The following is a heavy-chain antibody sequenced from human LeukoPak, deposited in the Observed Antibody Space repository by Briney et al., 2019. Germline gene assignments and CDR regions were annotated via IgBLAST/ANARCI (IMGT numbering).Heavy chain of an antibody. J-gene: IGHJ1*01. CDR2: IDASTGNT. CDR1: GYTFFVYY. Sequence: AAVRVSSMDSGYTFFVYYLHWGRQAPGEGGERRAWIDASTGNTHYTLKFHGSITVTRHTSISTTYMELSWLTSDDTALYYCAREYSASEHWGQGTLVTVSS. CDR3: AREYSASEH. V-gene: IGHV1-2*02. D-gene: IGHD4-11*01.